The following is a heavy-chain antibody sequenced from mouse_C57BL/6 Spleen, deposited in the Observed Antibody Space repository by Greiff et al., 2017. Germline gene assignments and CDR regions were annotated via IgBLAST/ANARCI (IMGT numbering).Heavy chain of an antibody. CDR2: INPNNGGT. D-gene: IGHD2-3*01. CDR1: GYTFTDYY. CDR3: ARKEDGYYTY. V-gene: IGHV1-26*01. J-gene: IGHJ2*01. Sequence: EVQLQQSGPELVKPGASVKISCKASGYTFTDYYMNWVKQSHGKSLEWIGDINPNNGGTSYNQKFKGKATLTVDKSSSTAYMELRSLTSEDSAVYYCARKEDGYYTYWGQGTTLTVSS.